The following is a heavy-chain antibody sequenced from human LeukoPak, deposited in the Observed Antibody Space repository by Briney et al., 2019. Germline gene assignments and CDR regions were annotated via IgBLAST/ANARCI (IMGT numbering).Heavy chain of an antibody. CDR3: AKDALGSGSYYGYDDAFDI. CDR2: ISGSGGST. J-gene: IGHJ3*02. V-gene: IGHV3-23*01. CDR1: GFTFSSYA. D-gene: IGHD3-10*01. Sequence: GGSLRLSCAASGFTFSSYAMSWVRQAPGKGLEWVSAISGSGGSTYYADSVKGRFTISRDNSKNTLYLQMNSLRAEDTAVYYCAKDALGSGSYYGYDDAFDIWGQGIMVTVSS.